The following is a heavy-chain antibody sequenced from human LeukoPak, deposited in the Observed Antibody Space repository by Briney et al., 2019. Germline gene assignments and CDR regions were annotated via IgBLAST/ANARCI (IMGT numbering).Heavy chain of an antibody. V-gene: IGHV3-21*01. D-gene: IGHD5-18*01. CDR1: GFTFGSYH. CDR2: ISSSSSYI. Sequence: PGGSLRLSCAASGFTFGSYHMNWVRQAPGKGLEWVSSISSSSSYIYYADSVKGRFTVSRDNAKNSLYLQMNSLRADDAAVYYCAREPTSMGSDYWGQGTLVTVSS. CDR3: AREPTSMGSDY. J-gene: IGHJ4*02.